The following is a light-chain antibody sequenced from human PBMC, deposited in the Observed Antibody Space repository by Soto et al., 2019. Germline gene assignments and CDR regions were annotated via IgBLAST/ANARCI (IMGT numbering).Light chain of an antibody. CDR1: QSVGSN. Sequence: EIVMTQSPATLSVSPGERGTVSCRASQSVGSNLAWYQQKPGQAPRLLIYGASTRATGIPARFSGSGSGTEFTLTISSLQFEHFAIYFCQQYNNWPPDRTFGQGTKVEIK. V-gene: IGKV3-15*01. CDR2: GAS. CDR3: QQYNNWPPDRT. J-gene: IGKJ1*01.